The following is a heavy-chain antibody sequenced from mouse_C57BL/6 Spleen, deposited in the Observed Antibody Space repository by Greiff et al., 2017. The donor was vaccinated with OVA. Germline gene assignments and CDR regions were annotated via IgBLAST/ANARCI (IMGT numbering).Heavy chain of an antibody. CDR1: GFSLSTSGMG. CDR2: IYWDDDK. J-gene: IGHJ2*01. Sequence: QVTLKESGPGILQSSQTLSLTCSFSGFSLSTSGMGVSWIRQPSGKGLEWLAHIYWDDDKRYNPSLKSRLTISKDTSRNQVFLKITSVDTADTATYYCARNPRYFDYWGQGTTLTVSS. V-gene: IGHV8-12*01. CDR3: ARNPRYFDY.